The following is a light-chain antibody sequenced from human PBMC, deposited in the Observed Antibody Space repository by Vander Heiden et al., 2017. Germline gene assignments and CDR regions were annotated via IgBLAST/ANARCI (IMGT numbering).Light chain of an antibody. J-gene: IGKJ2*01. CDR1: QRVRCY. Sequence: EIVLTQSPATLSLSPGERAPPSSRASQRVRCYLARQQQKPGQAPRLLIYAASTRASGIPARFSGSGSGTDFTLRMSILEPEDIAVYYCQRRRYWPYTFGQGTKVEIK. V-gene: IGKV3-11*01. CDR2: AAS. CDR3: QRRRYWPYT.